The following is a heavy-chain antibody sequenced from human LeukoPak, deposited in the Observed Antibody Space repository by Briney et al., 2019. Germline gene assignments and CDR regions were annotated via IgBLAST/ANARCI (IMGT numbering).Heavy chain of an antibody. CDR3: ARHGVVGATYDY. J-gene: IGHJ4*02. D-gene: IGHD1-26*01. V-gene: IGHV4-39*01. CDR2: IYYSGST. Sequence: SETLSLTCTVSGGSISSSSYYWGWLRQPPGKGLEWIGSIYYSGSTYYNPSLKSRVTISVDTSKNQFSLKLSSVTAADTAVYYCARHGVVGATYDYWGQGTLVTVSS. CDR1: GGSISSSSYY.